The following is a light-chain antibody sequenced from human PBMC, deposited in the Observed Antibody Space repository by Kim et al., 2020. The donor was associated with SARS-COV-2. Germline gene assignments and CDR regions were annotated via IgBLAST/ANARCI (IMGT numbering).Light chain of an antibody. Sequence: SASVGDSVTITCRASQGISNYLAWFQQKPGKVPKRLIYAASDLQSGVPARFSGSGSGTEFTLTIGSLQPEEFATYYCRQYNSYPHTFGQETKLEI. CDR1: QGISNY. CDR3: RQYNSYPHT. CDR2: AAS. V-gene: IGKV1-17*03. J-gene: IGKJ2*01.